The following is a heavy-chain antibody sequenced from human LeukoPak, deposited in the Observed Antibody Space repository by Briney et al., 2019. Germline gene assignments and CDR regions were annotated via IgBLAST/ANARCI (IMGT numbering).Heavy chain of an antibody. J-gene: IGHJ1*01. V-gene: IGHV3-66*01. CDR3: ARGGVISMIEEGYFQH. Sequence: GGSLRLSCAASGFTFSSYAMSWVRQAPGKGLEWVSVTYSVGNTHYADSVRGRFTITRDNSKNALDLQMNNLRAEDTAVYYCARGGVISMIEEGYFQHWGQGTLVTVSS. D-gene: IGHD3-22*01. CDR2: TYSVGNT. CDR1: GFTFSSYA.